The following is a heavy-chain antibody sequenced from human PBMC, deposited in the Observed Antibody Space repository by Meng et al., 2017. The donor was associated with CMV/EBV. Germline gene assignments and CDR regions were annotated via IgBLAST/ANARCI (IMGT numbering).Heavy chain of an antibody. CDR1: GFTFSSYA. J-gene: IGHJ3*02. D-gene: IGHD2-21*01. CDR2: ISGSGGST. V-gene: IGHV3-23*01. CDR3: ASRAYCGGDCFDAFDI. Sequence: GESLKISCAASGFTFSSYAMSWVRQAPGKGLEWVSAISGSGGSTYYADSVKGRFTISRDNSKNTLYLQMNSLRAEDTAVYYCASRAYCGGDCFDAFDIWGQGTMVTVSS.